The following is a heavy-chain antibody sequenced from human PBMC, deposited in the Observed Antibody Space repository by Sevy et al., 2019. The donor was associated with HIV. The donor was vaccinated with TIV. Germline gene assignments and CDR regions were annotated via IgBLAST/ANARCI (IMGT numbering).Heavy chain of an antibody. CDR3: AGENAWGRGYS. Sequence: SETLSLTCTVSGGSITSLYWNWIRQPPGKGLEWIANIYYNGHINYNPSFKSRVTLSLDTSKNQFSLRLSSVTAADTAMYYCAGENAWGRGYSWGQGTLVTVPS. V-gene: IGHV4-59*08. J-gene: IGHJ4*02. CDR1: GGSITSLY. D-gene: IGHD1-26*01. CDR2: IYYNGHI.